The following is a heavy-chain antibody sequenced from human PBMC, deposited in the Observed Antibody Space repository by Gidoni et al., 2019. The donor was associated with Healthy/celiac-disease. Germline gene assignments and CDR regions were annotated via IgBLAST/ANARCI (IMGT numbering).Heavy chain of an antibody. CDR3: AKDPKLAYCGGDCFPY. J-gene: IGHJ4*02. V-gene: IGHV3-23*01. CDR2: ISGSGGST. D-gene: IGHD2-21*01. CDR1: GFTFSSYA. Sequence: EVQLLESGGGLVQPGGSLRLSCAASGFTFSSYAMSWVRQAPGKGLEWVSAISGSGGSTYYADSVKGRFTISRDNSKNTLYLQMNSLRAEDTAVYYCAKDPKLAYCGGDCFPYWGQGTLVTVSS.